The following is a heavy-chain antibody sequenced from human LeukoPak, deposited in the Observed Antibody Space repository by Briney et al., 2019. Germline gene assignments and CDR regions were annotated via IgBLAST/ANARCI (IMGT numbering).Heavy chain of an antibody. Sequence: ASVKVSCKASGGTFSSYGISWVRQAPGQGLEWMGWISAYNGNTNYAQKLQGRVTMTTDTSTSTAYMELRSLRSDDTAVYYCARDYSYQLPATWGQGTLVTVSS. CDR3: ARDYSYQLPAT. J-gene: IGHJ4*02. CDR2: ISAYNGNT. CDR1: GGTFSSYG. V-gene: IGHV1-18*01. D-gene: IGHD2-2*01.